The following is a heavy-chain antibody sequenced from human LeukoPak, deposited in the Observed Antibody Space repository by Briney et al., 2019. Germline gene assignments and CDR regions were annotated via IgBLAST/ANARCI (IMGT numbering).Heavy chain of an antibody. V-gene: IGHV4-39*01. Sequence: SETLSLTCTVSGGSISSSTYYWGWIRQPPGKGLEWIGTIYYSGSTYYNPSLKSRVTISVDTSKNQLSLKLSSVTAADTAVYFCARQWDSTGYHEYFQHWGQGTLVIVSS. J-gene: IGHJ1*01. D-gene: IGHD3-22*01. CDR1: GGSISSSTYY. CDR3: ARQWDSTGYHEYFQH. CDR2: IYYSGST.